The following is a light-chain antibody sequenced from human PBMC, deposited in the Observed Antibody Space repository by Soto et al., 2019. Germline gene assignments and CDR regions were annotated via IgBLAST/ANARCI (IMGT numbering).Light chain of an antibody. CDR1: QSVSSN. CDR2: DAS. Sequence: EIVIRQSHATLSVSPGERPKRSVLASQSVSSNLAWHQQKPGQAPRILMYDASTWATRIPARVSGSGSGTEFTLTISSLQSEDFAVYYGQQYHNWPITVGQGTRLEI. V-gene: IGKV3-15*01. CDR3: QQYHNWPIT. J-gene: IGKJ5*01.